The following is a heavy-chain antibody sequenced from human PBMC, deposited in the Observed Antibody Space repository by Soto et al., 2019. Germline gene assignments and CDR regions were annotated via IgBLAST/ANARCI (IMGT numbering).Heavy chain of an antibody. CDR1: GDSISSGGSS. D-gene: IGHD3-10*01. CDR3: AGSYGSGSYYPDY. Sequence: TSETLSLTCAVSGDSISSGGSSWSWIRQPPGKGLEWIGYIYHSGSTYYNPSLKSRVTISVDRSENQFSLRLSSVTAADTAVYYCAGSYGSGSYYPDYWGQGTLVTVSS. CDR2: IYHSGST. J-gene: IGHJ4*02. V-gene: IGHV4-30-2*01.